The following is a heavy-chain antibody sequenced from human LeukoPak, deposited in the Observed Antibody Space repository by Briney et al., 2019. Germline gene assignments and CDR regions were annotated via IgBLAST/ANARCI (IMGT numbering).Heavy chain of an antibody. J-gene: IGHJ4*02. CDR1: GFTFRSYD. CDR3: AKVKDTSGSRFDY. D-gene: IGHD3-22*01. Sequence: GGSLRLSCAASGFTFRSYDMSWVRQAPGKGLEWVSDITGAGGNTYYADSVKGRFTISRDNSKNTLYLQMNSLRDEDTAVYYCAKVKDTSGSRFDYWGQGTLVTVSS. V-gene: IGHV3-23*01. CDR2: ITGAGGNT.